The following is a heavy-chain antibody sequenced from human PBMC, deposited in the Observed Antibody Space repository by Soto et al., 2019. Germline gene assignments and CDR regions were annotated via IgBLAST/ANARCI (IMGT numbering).Heavy chain of an antibody. Sequence: QVQLQESGPGLVKPSQTLSLTCTVSGGSISSGGYYWSWIRQHPGKGLEWIGYIYYSGGTYYNPPLKSRVTISVDTSKNQFSLKLSSVTAADTAVYYCARERAAAGGVWFDPCGQGTLVTVSS. D-gene: IGHD6-13*01. CDR1: GGSISSGGYY. CDR3: ARERAAAGGVWFDP. V-gene: IGHV4-31*03. J-gene: IGHJ5*02. CDR2: IYYSGGT.